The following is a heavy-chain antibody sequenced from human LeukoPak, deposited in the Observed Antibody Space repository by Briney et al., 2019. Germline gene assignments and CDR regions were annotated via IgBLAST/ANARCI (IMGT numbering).Heavy chain of an antibody. CDR2: INHSGST. Sequence: SETLSLTCAVYGGSFSGYYWSWIRQPPGNGLEWIGEINHSGSTNYNPSLKSRVTISVDTSKNQFSLKLSSVTAADTAVYYCARGYDFWSGYSDAFDIWGQGTMVTVSS. V-gene: IGHV4-34*01. CDR3: ARGYDFWSGYSDAFDI. CDR1: GGSFSGYY. D-gene: IGHD3-3*01. J-gene: IGHJ3*02.